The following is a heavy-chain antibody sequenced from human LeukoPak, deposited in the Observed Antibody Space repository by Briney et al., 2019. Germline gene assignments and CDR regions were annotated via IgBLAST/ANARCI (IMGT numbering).Heavy chain of an antibody. CDR1: GGSISSGGYY. J-gene: IGHJ4*02. Sequence: SETLSPTCTVSGGSISSGGYYWSWIRQPPGKGLEWIGYIYHSGSTYYNPSLKSRVTISVDRSKNQFSLKLSSVTAADTAVYYCARGRGSVGGYNDYWGQGTLVTVSS. D-gene: IGHD1-14*01. V-gene: IGHV4-30-2*01. CDR3: ARGRGSVGGYNDY. CDR2: IYHSGST.